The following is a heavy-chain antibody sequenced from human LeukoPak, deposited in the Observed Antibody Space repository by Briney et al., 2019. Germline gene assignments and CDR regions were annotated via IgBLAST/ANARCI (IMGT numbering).Heavy chain of an antibody. J-gene: IGHJ4*02. CDR2: IYHSGST. CDR3: ARGGYDFWSGMPYYFDY. D-gene: IGHD3-3*01. Sequence: SETLSLTCAVSGGSISSGGYSWSWIRQPPGKGLEWIGYIYHSGSTYYNPSLKSRVTISVDRSKNQFSLKLSSVTAADTAVYYCARGGYDFWSGMPYYFDYWGQGTLVTVSS. V-gene: IGHV4-30-2*01. CDR1: GGSISSGGYS.